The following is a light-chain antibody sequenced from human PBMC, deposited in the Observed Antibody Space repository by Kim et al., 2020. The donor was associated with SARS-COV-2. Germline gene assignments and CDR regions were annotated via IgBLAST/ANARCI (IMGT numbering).Light chain of an antibody. J-gene: IGKJ2*01. V-gene: IGKV3-11*01. CDR1: QSVDRY. Sequence: SVSPGERATLSCRASQSVDRYLAWYQQKPGQAPRLLIYDASNRATGIPARFSGNGSGTDFTLTISSLEPEDFAVYYCQERSNGFSFGQGTKVDIK. CDR2: DAS. CDR3: QERSNGFS.